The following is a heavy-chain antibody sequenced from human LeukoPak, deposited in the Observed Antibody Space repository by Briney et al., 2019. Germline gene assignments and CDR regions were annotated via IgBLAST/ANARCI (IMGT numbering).Heavy chain of an antibody. CDR2: VAYSGNS. CDR1: GDSINNYY. D-gene: IGHD3-10*02. V-gene: IGHV4-59*01. J-gene: IGHJ5*02. Sequence: PSETLSLTCTVSGDSINNYYWSWLRQTPGEGLEWIGFVAYSGNSNYNPSLESRVTISIDTSKNQFSLKLNSVTAADTAMCYCARVVRGAVTFNRFDPWGQGTLVTVSS. CDR3: ARVVRGAVTFNRFDP.